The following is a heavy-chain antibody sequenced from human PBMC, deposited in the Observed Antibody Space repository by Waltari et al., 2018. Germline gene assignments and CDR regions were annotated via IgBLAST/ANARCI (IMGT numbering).Heavy chain of an antibody. CDR2: IDHNGST. J-gene: IGHJ4*02. CDR1: GYSISSGYS. D-gene: IGHD3-16*01. Sequence: QVQLQESGPGLVKPSQTLSLPCAVSGYSISSGYSWGWIRQPPGKGLEWIGRIDHNGSTYDSPSLRSRVTISVDTSKNQVSLKLSSVTAADTAVYYCARGVDGGSLGDYWGQGTLVTVSS. CDR3: ARGVDGGSLGDY. V-gene: IGHV4-38-2*01.